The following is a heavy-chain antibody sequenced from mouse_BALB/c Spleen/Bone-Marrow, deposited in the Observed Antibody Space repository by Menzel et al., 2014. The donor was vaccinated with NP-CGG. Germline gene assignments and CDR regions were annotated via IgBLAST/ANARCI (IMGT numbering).Heavy chain of an antibody. V-gene: IGHV2-5*01. Sequence: QVQLQQSGPGLVQPSQSLSITCTVSGFSLTTYGIHWVRQSPGKGLEWLGVIWRGGNTGYNAAFMSRLSITKDNSKSQVFFKMNSLQADDTAIYYCASTGAWTMDYWGQGTSVTVSS. CDR1: GFSLTTYG. J-gene: IGHJ4*01. CDR2: IWRGGNT. CDR3: ASTGAWTMDY. D-gene: IGHD4-1*02.